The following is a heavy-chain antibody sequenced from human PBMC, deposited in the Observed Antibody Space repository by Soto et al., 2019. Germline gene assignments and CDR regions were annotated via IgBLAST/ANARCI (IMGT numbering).Heavy chain of an antibody. D-gene: IGHD4-4*01. CDR1: GFTFSSYN. J-gene: IGHJ6*02. Sequence: GGSLRLSCAASGFTFSSYNMNWVRQAPGKGLEWVSSISSSSSYIYYADSVKGRFTISRDNSKNTLYLQMNSLRAEDTAVYYCARDKRTSTTVTTVPYYYYYGMDVWGQGTTVTVSS. V-gene: IGHV3-21*01. CDR3: ARDKRTSTTVTTVPYYYYYGMDV. CDR2: ISSSSSYI.